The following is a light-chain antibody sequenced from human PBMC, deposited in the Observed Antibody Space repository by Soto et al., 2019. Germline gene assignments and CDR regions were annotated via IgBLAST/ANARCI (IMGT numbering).Light chain of an antibody. CDR3: QQYNSYSPLT. CDR2: AAS. Sequence: DLQMTQTPSSVSAAVGATVTFTGRASQSISEYLNWYQQKPGKAPRLLIYAASNLDNGVPSRFSGSGSGTEFTLTLSSLQPDGFATYYCQQYNSYSPLTFGGGTKVDIK. V-gene: IGKV1-5*01. CDR1: QSISEY. J-gene: IGKJ4*01.